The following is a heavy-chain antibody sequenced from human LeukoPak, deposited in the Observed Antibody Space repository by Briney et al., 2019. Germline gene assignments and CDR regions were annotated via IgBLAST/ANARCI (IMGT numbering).Heavy chain of an antibody. D-gene: IGHD5-24*01. Sequence: GGSLRLSCAASGFTFSSYAMSWVRQAPGKGLEWVSSISSSSSYIYYADSVKGRFTISRDNAKNSLYLQMNSLRAEDTAVYYCARGAIRDGYNYDAFDIWGQGTMVTVSS. J-gene: IGHJ3*02. V-gene: IGHV3-21*01. CDR2: ISSSSSYI. CDR1: GFTFSSYA. CDR3: ARGAIRDGYNYDAFDI.